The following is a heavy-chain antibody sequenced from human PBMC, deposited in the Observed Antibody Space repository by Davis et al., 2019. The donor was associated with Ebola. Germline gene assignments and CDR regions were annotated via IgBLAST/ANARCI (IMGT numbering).Heavy chain of an antibody. CDR3: AKTVGWLQQTGEEYFQN. Sequence: GESLKISCAASGFIVSSNYMSWVRQAPGKGLEWVSFISSSSNYIYYADSVKGRFTVSRDNAKNSLYLQMNSLRAEDTAVYYCAKTVGWLQQTGEEYFQNWGQGTLVTVSS. CDR2: ISSSSNYI. CDR1: GFIVSSNY. D-gene: IGHD5-24*01. J-gene: IGHJ1*01. V-gene: IGHV3-21*01.